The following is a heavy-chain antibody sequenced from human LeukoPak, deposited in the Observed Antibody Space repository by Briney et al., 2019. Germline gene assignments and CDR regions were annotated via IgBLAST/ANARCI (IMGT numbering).Heavy chain of an antibody. CDR2: ISSSSSYI. Sequence: GGSLRLSCAASGYTFSSYSMNWVRQAPGKGLEWVSSISSSSSYIYYADSVKGRLTISRDNAKNSLYLQMNSLRAEDTAVYYCVSIAAAGTKWGQGTLVTVSS. CDR3: VSIAAAGTK. J-gene: IGHJ4*02. CDR1: GYTFSSYS. D-gene: IGHD6-13*01. V-gene: IGHV3-21*01.